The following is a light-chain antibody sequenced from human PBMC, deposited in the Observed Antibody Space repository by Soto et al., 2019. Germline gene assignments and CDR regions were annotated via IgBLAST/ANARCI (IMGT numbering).Light chain of an antibody. Sequence: QSVLTQPPSASGTPGQIVAISCSGSSSNIGSNTVTWYQQLPGTAPKLLIYSTSQRSSGVPGRFSGSKSGASASLSISGLQSEDESDYYCAAWDDRIDVYVFGTGTKGTVL. CDR1: SSNIGSNT. V-gene: IGLV1-44*01. CDR3: AAWDDRIDVYV. J-gene: IGLJ1*01. CDR2: STS.